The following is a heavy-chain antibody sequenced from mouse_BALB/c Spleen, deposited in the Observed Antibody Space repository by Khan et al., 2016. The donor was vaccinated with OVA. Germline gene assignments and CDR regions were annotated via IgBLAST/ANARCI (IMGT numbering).Heavy chain of an antibody. CDR3: ARSGKFAY. V-gene: IGHV1S137*01. D-gene: IGHD1-3*01. Sequence: QVQLQQPGAELVRPGVSVKISCKGSGYTFTDYAMHWVKQSHAKSLEWIGVISTYYGDVDYSQKFKGKATMTVDRSSSTAYLELASLTSEDSAIYYYARSGKFAYWGQGTLVTVSA. CDR2: ISTYYGDV. CDR1: GYTFTDYA. J-gene: IGHJ3*01.